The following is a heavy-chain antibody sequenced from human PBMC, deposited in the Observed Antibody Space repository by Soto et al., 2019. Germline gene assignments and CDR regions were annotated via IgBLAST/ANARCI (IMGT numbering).Heavy chain of an antibody. Sequence: ASVKVSCKASGYIFTDYYMHWVRQAPGQELGWMGRINPNSGGTNYAQKFQGRVTMTRDTSINTAYTELSSLRSEDTAVYYCASYYGSGSYSPTDNYFDYWGQGTLVTVSS. J-gene: IGHJ4*02. V-gene: IGHV1-2*06. CDR2: INPNSGGT. D-gene: IGHD3-10*01. CDR1: GYIFTDYY. CDR3: ASYYGSGSYSPTDNYFDY.